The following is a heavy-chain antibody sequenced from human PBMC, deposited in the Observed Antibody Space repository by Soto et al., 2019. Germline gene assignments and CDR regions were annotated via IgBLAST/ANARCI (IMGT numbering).Heavy chain of an antibody. CDR1: GFTFSSYA. V-gene: IGHV3-23*01. CDR2: ISGSGGST. J-gene: IGHJ5*02. CDR3: AKVYYDSSGYNNWFDP. D-gene: IGHD3-22*01. Sequence: LRLSCAASGFTFSSYAMSWVRQAPGKGLEWVSAISGSGGSTYYADSVKGRFTISRDNSKNTLYLQMNSLRAEDTAVYYCAKVYYDSSGYNNWFDPWGQGTLVTVSS.